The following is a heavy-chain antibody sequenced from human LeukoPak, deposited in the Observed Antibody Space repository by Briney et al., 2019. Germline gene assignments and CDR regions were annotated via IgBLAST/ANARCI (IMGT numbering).Heavy chain of an antibody. Sequence: SETLSLTCVVSGYSISSGYYWGWIRPPPGKGLEWIGDIYPGGNTYYNPSLKSRVTISVDTSRNQFSLKLSSVTAADTAVYYCVGGSGYSGVWGQGTLATVSS. CDR2: IYPGGNT. D-gene: IGHD5-18*01. J-gene: IGHJ4*02. CDR3: VGGSGYSGV. V-gene: IGHV4-38-2*01. CDR1: GYSISSGYY.